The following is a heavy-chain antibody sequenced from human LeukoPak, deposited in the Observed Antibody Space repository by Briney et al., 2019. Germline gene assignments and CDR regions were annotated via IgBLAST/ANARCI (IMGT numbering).Heavy chain of an antibody. CDR3: ARERTSYYYDSSGYHTYYYYYMDV. V-gene: IGHV4-34*01. J-gene: IGHJ6*03. Sequence: SETLSLTCAVYGGSFSGYYWSWIRQPPGKGLEWIGEINHSGSTNYNPSLKSRVTISVDTSKNQFSLKLSSVTAADTAVYYCARERTSYYYDSSGYHTYYYYYMDVWGKGTTVTISS. CDR1: GGSFSGYY. CDR2: INHSGST. D-gene: IGHD3-22*01.